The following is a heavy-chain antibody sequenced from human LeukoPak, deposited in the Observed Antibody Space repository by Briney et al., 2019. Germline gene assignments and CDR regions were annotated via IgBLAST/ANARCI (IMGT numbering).Heavy chain of an antibody. CDR1: GFTFDDYT. D-gene: IGHD5-24*01. CDR2: ISWDAGST. J-gene: IGHJ4*02. V-gene: IGHV3-43*01. CDR3: AKHREVATIRGYYFDY. Sequence: GGSLRLSCAASGFTFDDYTMHWVRQAPGKGLEWVPLISWDAGSTFYADSVKSRFTISRDNSKNSLYLQMNSLRTEDTALYYCAKHREVATIRGYYFDYWGQGTLVTVSS.